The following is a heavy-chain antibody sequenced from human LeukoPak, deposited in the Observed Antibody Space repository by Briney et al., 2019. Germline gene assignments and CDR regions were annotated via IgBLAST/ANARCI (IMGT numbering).Heavy chain of an antibody. CDR1: GFTFSSYG. CDR3: AKGPPSITMIVVVGGLIDY. J-gene: IGHJ4*02. Sequence: PGRSLRLSCAASGFTFSSYGMHWVRQAPGEGLEWVAVISYDGSNKYYADSVKGRFTISRDNSKNTLYLQMNSLRAEDTAVYYCAKGPPSITMIVVVGGLIDYWGQGTLVTVSS. D-gene: IGHD3-22*01. CDR2: ISYDGSNK. V-gene: IGHV3-30*18.